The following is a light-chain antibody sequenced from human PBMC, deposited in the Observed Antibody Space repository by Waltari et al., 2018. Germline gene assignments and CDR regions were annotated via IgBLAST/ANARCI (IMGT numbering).Light chain of an antibody. CDR3: CSYAGSYTHVV. V-gene: IGLV2-11*01. CDR2: DVT. CDR1: SSDVGGSDY. Sequence: QSALTQPRPVSGSPGQSVTISCTGPSSDVGGSDYVSWYHHHPGKAPKLMICDVTKRPSGVPDRFSGSKSGNTASLTISGLQAEDAADYYCCSYAGSYTHVVFGGGTKLTVL. J-gene: IGLJ2*01.